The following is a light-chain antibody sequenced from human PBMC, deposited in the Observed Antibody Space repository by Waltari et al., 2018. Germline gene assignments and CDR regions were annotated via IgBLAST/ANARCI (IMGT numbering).Light chain of an antibody. Sequence: QSALTQPASVSGSPGQSITISCTGSCSDGGGYNSVSWYQDHPGQAPKVIIYDVSVRPSGVSDRFSGSKSGNTASLTISALQAEDEADYYCSSQSSNDVVLFGGGTKLTVL. CDR1: CSDGGGYNS. J-gene: IGLJ2*01. CDR3: SSQSSNDVVL. CDR2: DVS. V-gene: IGLV2-14*03.